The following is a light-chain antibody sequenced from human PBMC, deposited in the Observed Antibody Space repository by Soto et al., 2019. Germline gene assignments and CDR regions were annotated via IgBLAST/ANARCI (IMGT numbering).Light chain of an antibody. J-gene: IGKJ1*01. CDR3: QQYNSQGT. CDR2: GAS. Sequence: EMVLEQSPGTLSLSPGERATLYCRASQSLSSSYLAWYQQKPGQAPRLLIYGASSRATGIPDRFSGSGSGTEFTLTISSLQPDDFATYYCQQYNSQGTFGQGTKVDIK. CDR1: QSLSSSY. V-gene: IGKV3-20*01.